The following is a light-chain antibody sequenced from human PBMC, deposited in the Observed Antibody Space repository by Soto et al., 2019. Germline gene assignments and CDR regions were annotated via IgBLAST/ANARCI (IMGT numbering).Light chain of an antibody. CDR2: GAS. CDR1: RDISNS. Sequence: DIQMTQSPSSLSSSVRDIVTISCRASRDISNSLAWYQQTPGKAPKLLLRGASSLHRGVPSRFSGGGAGTEFTLTISSLQPEDFATYYCQQTSAFPRTFGQGTKVDIK. CDR3: QQTSAFPRT. V-gene: IGKV1-12*01. J-gene: IGKJ1*01.